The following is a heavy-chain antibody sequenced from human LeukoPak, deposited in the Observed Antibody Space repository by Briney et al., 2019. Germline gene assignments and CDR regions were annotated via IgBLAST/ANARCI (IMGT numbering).Heavy chain of an antibody. J-gene: IGHJ4*02. D-gene: IGHD5-18*01. V-gene: IGHV5-51*01. CDR2: IYPGDSNT. CDR3: ARQKSWIQPSYSDY. Sequence: GESLKISCKGSGYSFSTYWIAWVRQMPGKGLEWMGIIYPGDSNTKYSPSFQGQVTFSADKSITTAYLQWSSLKASDTAMHYCARQKSWIQPSYSDYWGQGTLVTVSS. CDR1: GYSFSTYW.